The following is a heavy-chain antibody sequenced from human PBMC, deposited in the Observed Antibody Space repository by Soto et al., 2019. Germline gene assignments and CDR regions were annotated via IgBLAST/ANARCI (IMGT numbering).Heavy chain of an antibody. J-gene: IGHJ6*03. Sequence: EVQLVESGGGLVKPGGSLRLSCAASGFTFSSYSMNWVRQAPGKGLEWVSSISSSSSYIYYADSVKGRFTISRDNAKNALYLKMNSLGAEDTAVYYCARDQKLEYSSSSGYYYYYMDVWGKGTTVTVSS. CDR1: GFTFSSYS. CDR3: ARDQKLEYSSSSGYYYYYMDV. D-gene: IGHD6-6*01. CDR2: ISSSSSYI. V-gene: IGHV3-21*01.